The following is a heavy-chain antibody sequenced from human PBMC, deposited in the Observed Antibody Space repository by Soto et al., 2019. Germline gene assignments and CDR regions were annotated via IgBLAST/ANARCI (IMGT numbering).Heavy chain of an antibody. D-gene: IGHD4-17*01. Sequence: CTVSGGSISSGGYYWSWIRQSPGKGLEWIGYIFYSGSTNYNPSPKSRVTISVDTSKNQFSLKLGSVTAADTAVYFCARAVYYGGNSYGMDVWGQGTTVTVSS. CDR2: IFYSGST. J-gene: IGHJ6*02. V-gene: IGHV4-61*08. CDR1: GGSISSGGYY. CDR3: ARAVYYGGNSYGMDV.